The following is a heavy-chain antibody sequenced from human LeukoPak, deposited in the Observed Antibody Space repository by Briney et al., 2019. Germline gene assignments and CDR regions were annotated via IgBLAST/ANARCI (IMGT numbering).Heavy chain of an antibody. CDR1: GGSISSYY. CDR2: FYTSGST. V-gene: IGHV4-4*07. D-gene: IGHD3-10*01. Sequence: SETLSLTCTVSGGSISSYYWSWIRQPAGKGLEWIGRFYTSGSTKYNPSLKSRVTISVDTSKNQFSLKLSSVTAADTAVYYCARAYYGSGNNWFDPWGQGTLVTVS. J-gene: IGHJ5*02. CDR3: ARAYYGSGNNWFDP.